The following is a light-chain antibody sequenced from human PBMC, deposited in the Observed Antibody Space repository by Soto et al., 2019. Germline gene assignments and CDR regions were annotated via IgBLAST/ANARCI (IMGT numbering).Light chain of an antibody. CDR2: DVS. Sequence: QSALTQPRSVSGSPGQSVTISCTGTSSDVGGYNYVSWYQQHPGKAPKLMIYDVSKRPSGVPDRFSGSKSRNTASLTISGLQAEDEADYYCCSYAGSYTHYVFGTGTKLTVL. V-gene: IGLV2-11*01. CDR3: CSYAGSYTHYV. J-gene: IGLJ1*01. CDR1: SSDVGGYNY.